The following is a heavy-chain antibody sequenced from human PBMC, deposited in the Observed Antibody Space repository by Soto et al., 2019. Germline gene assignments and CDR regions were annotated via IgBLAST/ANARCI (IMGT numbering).Heavy chain of an antibody. CDR2: MNQDGSQN. Sequence: EVQLVESGGGLVQPGGSLRLSCAASGFTFSSYWMSWVRQAPGKGLEWVANMNQDGSQNLYVDSVTGRFTISRDNAKTSLYLQMNSLRDEDTAVYYCARDDGWGWRRFDYWGRGTLVTVSS. CDR1: GFTFSSYW. J-gene: IGHJ4*02. V-gene: IGHV3-7*01. CDR3: ARDDGWGWRRFDY. D-gene: IGHD3-16*01.